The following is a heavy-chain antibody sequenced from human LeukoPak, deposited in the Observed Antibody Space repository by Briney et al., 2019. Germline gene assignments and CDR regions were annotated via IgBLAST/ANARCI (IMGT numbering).Heavy chain of an antibody. CDR3: ARIVVLEAATGY. Sequence: GGSLRLSCEASEFTLSDAGRSWVRQAPGKGLEGVGRFGSKADGGTADYAAPVKGRLTISRDDSKNTVYLHMNSLKTEDTAVYYCARIVVLEAATGYWGQGTLVTVSS. J-gene: IGHJ4*02. D-gene: IGHD2-15*01. V-gene: IGHV3-15*04. CDR1: EFTLSDAG. CDR2: FGSKADGGTA.